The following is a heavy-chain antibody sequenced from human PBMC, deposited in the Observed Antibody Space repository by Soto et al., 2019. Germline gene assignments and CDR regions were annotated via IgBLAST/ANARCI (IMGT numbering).Heavy chain of an antibody. Sequence: SVKVSCKASGGTFSSYTISWVRQAPGQGLEWMGRIIPILGIANYAQKFQGRVTITADKSTSTAYMELSSLRSEDTAVYYCAREGGTMVRGVIDYYYMDVWGKGTTVTGSS. CDR3: AREGGTMVRGVIDYYYMDV. V-gene: IGHV1-69*04. D-gene: IGHD3-10*01. CDR2: IIPILGIA. J-gene: IGHJ6*03. CDR1: GGTFSSYT.